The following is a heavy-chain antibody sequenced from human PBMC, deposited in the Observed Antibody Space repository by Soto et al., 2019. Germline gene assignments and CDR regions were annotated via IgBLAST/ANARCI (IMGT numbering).Heavy chain of an antibody. CDR2: VYYRGST. D-gene: IGHD6-19*01. CDR1: GVSISNSNTY. V-gene: IGHV4-59*08. CDR3: ARGGGSYSSGWYYDS. Sequence: QVQLQESGPGLVKPSETMSLTCTVAGVSISNSNTYWNWVRQPPGKGLEWIGFVYYRGSTKYNPPLAGRVTISVDASRNQLPPELPSVTATDTAVYYCARGGGSYSSGWYYDSWGQGTLVTVSS. J-gene: IGHJ4*02.